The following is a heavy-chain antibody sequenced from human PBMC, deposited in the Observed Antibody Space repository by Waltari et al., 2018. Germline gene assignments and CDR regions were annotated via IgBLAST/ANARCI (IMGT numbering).Heavy chain of an antibody. D-gene: IGHD1-26*01. CDR2: INANGGST. CDR1: GFPFSSSA. J-gene: IGHJ4*02. Sequence: EVQLVESGGGLVQPGGYLRLSCAASGFPFSSSAMRWVRQAPGKGLEWVSTINANGGSTYYAESVKGRFTISRDNSQNTLFLQMNSLRAEDTAVYYCAKDNEWELNDYWGQGTLVTVSS. CDR3: AKDNEWELNDY. V-gene: IGHV3-23*04.